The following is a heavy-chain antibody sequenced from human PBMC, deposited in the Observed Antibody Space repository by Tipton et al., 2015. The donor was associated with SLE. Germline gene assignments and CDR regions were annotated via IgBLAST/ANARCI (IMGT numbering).Heavy chain of an antibody. Sequence: SLRLSCQASGIKFSYYYMNWIRQAPGRGLEWVSYMSSSGSAKSYADSVKGRFTISRDDVDNSLYLEMNSLRADDTAIYYCAGESLATHALDIWGQGTMVTVSS. CDR3: AGESLATHALDI. D-gene: IGHD5-24*01. CDR1: GIKFSYYY. J-gene: IGHJ3*02. CDR2: MSSSGSAK. V-gene: IGHV3-11*04.